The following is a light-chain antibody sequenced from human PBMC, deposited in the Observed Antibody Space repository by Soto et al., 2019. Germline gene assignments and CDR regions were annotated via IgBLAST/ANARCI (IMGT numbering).Light chain of an antibody. J-gene: IGKJ5*01. CDR2: GAS. V-gene: IGKV3-15*01. CDR1: QSVSSN. CDR3: QQYNNWPPVT. Sequence: ETVMTQSPATLSVSPGERATLSCRASQSVSSNVAWYQQTPGQAPRLLIYGASTRATGIPDRFSGSGSRTEFTLTISSLQSEDFAVYYCQQYNNWPPVTFGQGTRLDMK.